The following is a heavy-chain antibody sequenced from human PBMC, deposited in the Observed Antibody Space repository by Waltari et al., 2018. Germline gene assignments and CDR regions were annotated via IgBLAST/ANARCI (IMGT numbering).Heavy chain of an antibody. CDR1: GFTFSSYG. CDR2: IWYDGSNK. CDR3: AKGLVTMGFDY. D-gene: IGHD3-10*01. J-gene: IGHJ4*02. Sequence: QVQLVESGGGVVQPGRSLRLSCAASGFTFSSYGMHWVRQGPGKGLGWVAVIWYDGSNKYYADSVKGRFTISRDNSKNTLYLQMNSLRAEDTAMYYCAKGLVTMGFDYWGQGTLVTVSS. V-gene: IGHV3-33*08.